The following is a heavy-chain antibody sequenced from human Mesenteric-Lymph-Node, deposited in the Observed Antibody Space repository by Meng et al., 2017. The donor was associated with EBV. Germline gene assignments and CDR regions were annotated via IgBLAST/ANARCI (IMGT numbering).Heavy chain of an antibody. CDR1: SGSISNSNW. Sequence: VQLKESGPGLVKPSGTLSLTCAVSSGSISNSNWWSWARQPPGKGLQWIGEIFHSGGTNYNPSLKSRVTISVDKSKNQFSLKVNSLTAADTAVYYCARITFGGAIGDWGQGTLVTVAS. D-gene: IGHD3-16*02. CDR3: ARITFGGAIGD. CDR2: IFHSGGT. V-gene: IGHV4-4*02. J-gene: IGHJ4*02.